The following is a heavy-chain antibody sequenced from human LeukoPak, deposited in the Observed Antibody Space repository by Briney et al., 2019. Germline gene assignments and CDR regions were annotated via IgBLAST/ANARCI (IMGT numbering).Heavy chain of an antibody. J-gene: IGHJ5*02. V-gene: IGHV4-34*01. CDR1: GGSFSGYY. D-gene: IGHD3-3*01. Sequence: SETLSLTCAVYGGSFSGYYWSWIRQPPGKGLEWIGEINHSGSTNYNPSLKGRVTISVDTSKNQFSLKLSSVTAADTAVYYCARSGHDFWSGRNWFDPWGQGTLVTVSS. CDR3: ARSGHDFWSGRNWFDP. CDR2: INHSGST.